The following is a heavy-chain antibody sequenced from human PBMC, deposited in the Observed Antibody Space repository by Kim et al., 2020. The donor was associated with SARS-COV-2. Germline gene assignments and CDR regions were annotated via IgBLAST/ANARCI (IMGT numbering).Heavy chain of an antibody. D-gene: IGHD3-22*01. CDR1: GGTFSSYA. Sequence: SVKVSCKASGGTFSSYAISWVRQAPGQGLEWMGGIIPIFGTANYAQKFQGRVTITADESTSTAYMELSSLRSEDTAVYYCARGRIPPTYYYDSSGYSPFDYWGQGTLVTVSS. J-gene: IGHJ4*02. CDR2: IIPIFGTA. V-gene: IGHV1-69*13. CDR3: ARGRIPPTYYYDSSGYSPFDY.